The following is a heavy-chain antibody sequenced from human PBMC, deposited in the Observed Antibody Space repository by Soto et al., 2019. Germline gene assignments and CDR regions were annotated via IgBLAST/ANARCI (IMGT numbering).Heavy chain of an antibody. J-gene: IGHJ6*02. CDR3: ARRRRWELPHPNDYYYYGMDV. CDR2: IYPGDSDT. CDR1: GYSFTSYW. D-gene: IGHD1-26*01. V-gene: IGHV5-51*01. Sequence: EVQLVQSGAEVKKPGESLKISCKGSGYSFTSYWIGWVRQMPGKGLEWMGIIYPGDSDTRYSPSFQGQVTISADKSISTAYLQWSSLKASDTAMYYCARRRRWELPHPNDYYYYGMDVWGQGTTVTVSS.